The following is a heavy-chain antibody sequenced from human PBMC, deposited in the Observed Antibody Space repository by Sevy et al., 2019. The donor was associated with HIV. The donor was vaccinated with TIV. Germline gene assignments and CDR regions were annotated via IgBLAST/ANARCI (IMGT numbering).Heavy chain of an antibody. CDR1: GFTVSGNY. V-gene: IGHV3-66*01. CDR2: IDSGGST. J-gene: IGHJ6*02. D-gene: IGHD3-22*01. CDR3: ARDRDYDASGYYYYYYGMDV. Sequence: GGSLRLSCEASGFTVSGNYMAWVRLAPGKGLEWVSLIDSGGSTYYADSVKGRLTISRDNPKNTLYLQMNPLRAEDTAVYFCARDRDYDASGYYYYYYGMDVWGQGTTVTVSS.